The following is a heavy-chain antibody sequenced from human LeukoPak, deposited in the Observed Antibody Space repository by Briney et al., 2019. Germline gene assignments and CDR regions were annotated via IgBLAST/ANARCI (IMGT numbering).Heavy chain of an antibody. CDR3: ARGPVTTGYFAY. J-gene: IGHJ4*02. CDR1: GASITTSY. CDR2: IYYSGGT. Sequence: SETLSLTCTVSGASITTSYWSWIRQPPGKGLEWIGHIYYSGGTNYNPSLTSRVTISVDTSKNQFPLKRSSVTAADTAVYFCARGPVTTGYFAYWGQGTLVTVSS. V-gene: IGHV4-59*01. D-gene: IGHD4-11*01.